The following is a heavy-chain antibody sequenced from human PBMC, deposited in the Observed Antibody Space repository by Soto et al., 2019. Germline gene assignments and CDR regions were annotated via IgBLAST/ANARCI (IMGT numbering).Heavy chain of an antibody. CDR3: ARGTESYITSPRRPLFDY. Sequence: GGSLRLSCAASGFTFSSYSMHWVRQAPGKGLEWVAAMSFDGSTNDYADSVKGRFTISRDNAKNTLYLQMNSLRTEDTAVYYCARGTESYITSPRRPLFDYWGQGTLVTVSS. CDR2: MSFDGSTN. CDR1: GFTFSSYS. V-gene: IGHV3-30-3*01. D-gene: IGHD3-10*01. J-gene: IGHJ4*02.